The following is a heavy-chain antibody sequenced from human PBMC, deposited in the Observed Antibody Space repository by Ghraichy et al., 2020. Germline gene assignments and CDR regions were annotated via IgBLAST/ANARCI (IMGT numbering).Heavy chain of an antibody. D-gene: IGHD1-26*01. V-gene: IGHV1-2*02. J-gene: IGHJ4*02. CDR3: ARDGQLWELLYYFDY. CDR1: GYTFTGYY. CDR2: INPNSGGT. Sequence: ASVKVSCKASGYTFTGYYMHWVRQAPGQGLEWMGWINPNSGGTNYAQKFQGRVTMTRDTSISTAYMELSRLRSDDTAVYYCARDGQLWELLYYFDYWGQGTLVTVSS.